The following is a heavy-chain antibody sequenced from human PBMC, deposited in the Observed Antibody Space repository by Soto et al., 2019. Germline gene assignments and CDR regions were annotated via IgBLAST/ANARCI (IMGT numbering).Heavy chain of an antibody. CDR3: ARRYCSGGSCCLDY. Sequence: QVQLQESGPGLVKPSETLSLTCTVSGGSISSYFWSWIRQPPGQGLEWIGYIYYTGSTNYNPSLRSRVNISVHPSKSQVSLKLSSVTAADTAVYYWARRYCSGGSCCLDYWGQGTLVTVSS. J-gene: IGHJ4*02. CDR1: GGSISSYF. CDR2: IYYTGST. D-gene: IGHD2-15*01. V-gene: IGHV4-59*01.